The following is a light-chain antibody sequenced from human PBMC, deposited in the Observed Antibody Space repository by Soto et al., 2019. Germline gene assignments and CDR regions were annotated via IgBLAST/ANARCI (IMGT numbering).Light chain of an antibody. CDR2: DAS. V-gene: IGKV3-11*01. J-gene: IGKJ4*01. CDR3: QQRSNWPLT. Sequence: EIVLTQSPATLSLSPGERATLSCRASQSVSSYVAWYQQKPGQPPRLLIYDASNRATGIPARFSGSGSGTDFTLTISSLEPEDFAVYYCQQRSNWPLTFGGGTKVEIK. CDR1: QSVSSY.